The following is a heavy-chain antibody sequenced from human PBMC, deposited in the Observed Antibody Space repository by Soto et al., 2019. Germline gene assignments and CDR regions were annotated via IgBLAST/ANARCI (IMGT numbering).Heavy chain of an antibody. V-gene: IGHV1-18*04. CDR1: GYTFTSYG. J-gene: IGHJ6*02. Sequence: ASVKVSCKASGYTFTSYGISWVRQAPGQGLEWMGWISAYNGNTNYAQELQGRVTMTTDTSTSTAYMELRSLRSDDTAVYYCAGGIAVAGTLGYYYGMDVWGQGTTVTVSS. CDR3: AGGIAVAGTLGYYYGMDV. D-gene: IGHD6-19*01. CDR2: ISAYNGNT.